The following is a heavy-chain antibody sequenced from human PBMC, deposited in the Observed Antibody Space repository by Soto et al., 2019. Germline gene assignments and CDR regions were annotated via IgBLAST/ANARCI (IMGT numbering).Heavy chain of an antibody. J-gene: IGHJ4*02. CDR3: ARGLDETAKN. CDR1: GFTFSSYG. Sequence: GGSLRLSCAASGFTFSSYGMNWVRQAPGKGLEWVSYISSSSSTIYYADSVKGRFTISRDNAKNSLYLQMNSLRAEDTAMYYCARGLDETAKNWGQGNLVPVSS. CDR2: ISSSSSTI. D-gene: IGHD1-1*01. V-gene: IGHV3-48*01.